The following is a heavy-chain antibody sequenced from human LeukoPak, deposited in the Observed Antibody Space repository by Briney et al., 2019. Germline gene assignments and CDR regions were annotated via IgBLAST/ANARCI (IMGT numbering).Heavy chain of an antibody. D-gene: IGHD5-18*01. J-gene: IGHJ4*02. V-gene: IGHV3-30*18. Sequence: PGRSLRLSCAASGFTFSSYGMHWVRQAPGKGLEWVAGISYDGSNKYYADSVKGRFTISRDNSKNTLYLQRNSLRAEDTAVYYCAKNDGGYSYGYSTYYFDYWGQGTLVTVSS. CDR3: AKNDGGYSYGYSTYYFDY. CDR2: ISYDGSNK. CDR1: GFTFSSYG.